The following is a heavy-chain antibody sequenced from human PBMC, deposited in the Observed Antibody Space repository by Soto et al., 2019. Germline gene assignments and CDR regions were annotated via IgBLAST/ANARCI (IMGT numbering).Heavy chain of an antibody. Sequence: GGSLRLSCAASGFTFSNTWMSWVRQAPGKGLEWVGRIKSKADGGTTDYAAPVKGRFTISRDDSKNTLYLQMNSLKTEDTAVYYCTTDQIRSVGGLWQVVLKKIDYWGQGTLVTVSS. J-gene: IGHJ4*02. V-gene: IGHV3-15*01. CDR1: GFTFSNTW. CDR3: TTDQIRSVGGLWQVVLKKIDY. CDR2: IKSKADGGTT. D-gene: IGHD6-13*01.